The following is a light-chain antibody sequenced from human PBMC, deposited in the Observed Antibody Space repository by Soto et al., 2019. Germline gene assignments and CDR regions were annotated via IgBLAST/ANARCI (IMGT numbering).Light chain of an antibody. CDR2: ENN. J-gene: IGLJ2*01. CDR3: GTWDSSLSAVV. Sequence: QSVLTQPPSVSAAPGQKVTISCSGSSSNIGNNYVSWYQQLPGTAPKHLIYENNKRPSGIPDRFSGSTSGTSATLGITGLQTGDEDDYYCGTWDSSLSAVVFGGGTKLTVL. V-gene: IGLV1-51*02. CDR1: SSNIGNNY.